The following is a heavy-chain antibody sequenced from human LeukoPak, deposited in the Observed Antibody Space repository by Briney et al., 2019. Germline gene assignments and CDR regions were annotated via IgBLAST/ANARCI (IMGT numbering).Heavy chain of an antibody. CDR1: GLTFSGYW. CDR2: INQDGSGK. J-gene: IGHJ4*02. V-gene: IGHV3-7*03. Sequence: GGSLRLSCAASGLTFSGYWMDWVRQAPGKGLEWVANINQDGSGKNYVDSVRGRFIISRGNAENSLYLQMNSLRAEDTAVYYCARGAFGTGSNWGQGTLVTVSS. D-gene: IGHD3-16*01. CDR3: ARGAFGTGSN.